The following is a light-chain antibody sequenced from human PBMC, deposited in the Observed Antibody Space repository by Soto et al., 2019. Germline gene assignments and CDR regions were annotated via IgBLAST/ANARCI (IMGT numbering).Light chain of an antibody. CDR3: QQYGRALIT. V-gene: IGKV3-20*01. Sequence: EIVLTQSPGTLSLSPGERATLSCRASQSVSSSYLAWYQQKPGQAPRLLIYGASSRATGIPGRFSGSGSGTDFTLTISRLEPEDFAVYYCQQYGRALITFSGGTKVEIK. J-gene: IGKJ4*01. CDR1: QSVSSSY. CDR2: GAS.